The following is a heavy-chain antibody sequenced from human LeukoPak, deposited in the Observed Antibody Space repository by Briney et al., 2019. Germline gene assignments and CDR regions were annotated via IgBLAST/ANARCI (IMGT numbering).Heavy chain of an antibody. J-gene: IGHJ4*02. CDR2: INHSGST. Sequence: PSETLSLTCAVYGGSFSGYYWSWIRQPPGKGLEWIGEINHSGSTDYNPSLKSRVTISVDTSKNQFSLKLSSVTAADTAVYYCAGHHPRNTVDFWGQGTLVTVSS. V-gene: IGHV4-34*01. D-gene: IGHD2/OR15-2a*01. CDR1: GGSFSGYY. CDR3: AGHHPRNTVDF.